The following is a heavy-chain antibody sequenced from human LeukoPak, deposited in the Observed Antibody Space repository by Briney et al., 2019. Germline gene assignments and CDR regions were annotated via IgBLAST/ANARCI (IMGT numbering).Heavy chain of an antibody. CDR1: GGSITSSYYY. D-gene: IGHD2-2*01. V-gene: IGHV4-39*07. CDR2: MYYSGST. CDR3: ARGSTSVIKIDP. Sequence: PSETLSLTCTVSGGSITSSYYYWGWIRQPPGKGLEWIGTMYYSGSTDYNPSLKSRVTISGDTSKNQFSLKLSSVTAADTAVYYWARGSTSVIKIDPWGQGTLVTVSS. J-gene: IGHJ5*02.